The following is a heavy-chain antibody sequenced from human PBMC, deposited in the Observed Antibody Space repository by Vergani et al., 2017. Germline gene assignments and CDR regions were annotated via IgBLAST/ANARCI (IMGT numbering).Heavy chain of an antibody. CDR2: IRYDGSNK. CDR3: AKDGYDILTGPYGMDV. Sequence: QVQLVESGGGVVQPGGSLRLSCAASGFTFSSYGMHWVRQAPGKGLEWVGFIRYDGSNKYYADSVKGRFTISRDNSKNTLYLQMNSLRAEDTAVYYCAKDGYDILTGPYGMDVWGQGTTVTVSS. D-gene: IGHD3-9*01. V-gene: IGHV3-30*02. J-gene: IGHJ6*02. CDR1: GFTFSSYG.